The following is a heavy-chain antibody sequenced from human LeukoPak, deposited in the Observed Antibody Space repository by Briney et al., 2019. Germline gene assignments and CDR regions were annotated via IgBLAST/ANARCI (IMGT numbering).Heavy chain of an antibody. V-gene: IGHV4-39*01. D-gene: IGHD1-26*01. CDR3: ARRGVY. Sequence: SETLSLTCNVSAGSISSSYYYWGWIRQPPGKGLEWIGSIYYSGSTYYNPSLRSRVTISLDTSKSQSSLKLSSVTAADAAVYYCARRGVYCGQRDLGTVSS. CDR2: IYYSGST. J-gene: IGHJ4*02. CDR1: AGSISSSYYY.